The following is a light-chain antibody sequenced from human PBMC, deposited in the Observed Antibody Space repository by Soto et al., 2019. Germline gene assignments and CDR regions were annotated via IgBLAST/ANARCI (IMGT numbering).Light chain of an antibody. V-gene: IGKV1-9*01. J-gene: IGKJ4*01. CDR3: QQLNSYPIAT. CDR2: AAS. CDR1: QDISNF. Sequence: DIQLTQSPSFLSASVGDRVPITCRASQDISNFLAWYQQKPGKAPKLLIYAASTLQSGVPSRFSGSGSGREFTLTISSLQPEDFATYHCQQLNSYPIATFGGGTKVDIK.